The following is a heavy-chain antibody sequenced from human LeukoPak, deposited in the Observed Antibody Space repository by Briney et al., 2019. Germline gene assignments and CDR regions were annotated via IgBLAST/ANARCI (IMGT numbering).Heavy chain of an antibody. CDR2: ISYDGSQK. Sequence: PGRSLRLSCAASGFTFSSYALHWVRQAPGKGLEWVGVISYDGSQKNYADSVKGRFTISRDSSKSTLYLQMNSLRIEDTAVYYCARDFSSWPLYYFDYWGQGTLVTLSS. D-gene: IGHD6-13*01. CDR1: GFTFSSYA. CDR3: ARDFSSWPLYYFDY. J-gene: IGHJ4*02. V-gene: IGHV3-30-3*01.